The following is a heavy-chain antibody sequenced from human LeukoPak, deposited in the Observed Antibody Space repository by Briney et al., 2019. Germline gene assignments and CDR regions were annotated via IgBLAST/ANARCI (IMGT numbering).Heavy chain of an antibody. CDR2: ISYDGSNK. V-gene: IGHV3-30-3*01. CDR1: GFTFSSYA. J-gene: IGHJ4*02. Sequence: PGGSLRLSCAASGFTFSSYAMHWVRQAPGKGLEWVAVISYDGSNKYYADSVKGRFTISRDNSKNTLYLQMNSLRAEDTAVYYCAKEDEAAAGIFDYWGQGTLVTVSS. D-gene: IGHD6-13*01. CDR3: AKEDEAAAGIFDY.